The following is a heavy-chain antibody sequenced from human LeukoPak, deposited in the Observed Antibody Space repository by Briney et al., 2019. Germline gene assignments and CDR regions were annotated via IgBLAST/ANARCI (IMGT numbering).Heavy chain of an antibody. CDR1: GGSFSGYY. V-gene: IGHV4-34*01. Sequence: PSETLSLTCAVYGGSFSGYYWSWIRQPPGKGLEWIGEINHSGSTNYNPSLKSRVTISVATSKNQFSLKLSSVTAADTAVYYCARGRVALDAFDIWGQGTMVTVSS. CDR3: ARGRVALDAFDI. CDR2: INHSGST. J-gene: IGHJ3*02.